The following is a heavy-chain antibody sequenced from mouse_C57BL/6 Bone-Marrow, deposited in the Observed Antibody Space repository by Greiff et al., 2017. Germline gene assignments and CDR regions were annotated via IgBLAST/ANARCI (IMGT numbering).Heavy chain of an antibody. CDR2: IDPDNGDT. Sequence: VQLQQSGAELVRPGASVKLSCTASGFTIKDDYMHWVKQRPEQGLEWIGLIDPDNGDTEYASKFQGKATITADTSSNTAYLQLSSLTSEDTAVYYCTHPDEYWGQGTLVTVSA. J-gene: IGHJ3*01. CDR1: GFTIKDDY. CDR3: THPDEY. V-gene: IGHV14-4*01.